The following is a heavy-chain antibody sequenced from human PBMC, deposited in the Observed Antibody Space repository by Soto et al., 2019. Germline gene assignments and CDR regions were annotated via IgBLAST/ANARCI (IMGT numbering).Heavy chain of an antibody. CDR1: GFSFGSYA. CDR3: ARWGYFDY. D-gene: IGHD1-26*01. V-gene: IGHV3-23*01. J-gene: IGHJ4*02. Sequence: GGSLRLSCAASGFSFGSYALSWVRQAPGKGLEWVSTISGSDGKTFYADSVKGRFSISRDTSQNTLYLQMNSLRADDTAIYYCARWGYFDYWGQGPRVTVSS. CDR2: ISGSDGKT.